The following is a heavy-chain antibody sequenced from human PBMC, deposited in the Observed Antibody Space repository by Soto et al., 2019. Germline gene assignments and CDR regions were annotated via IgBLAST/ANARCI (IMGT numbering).Heavy chain of an antibody. CDR3: ASCNYGSGSTYFDY. CDR2: IYYSGGT. J-gene: IGHJ4*02. V-gene: IGHV4-59*08. Sequence: QVQLQESGPGLVKPSETLSLTCTVSGGSISSYYWSWIRQPPGKGLEWIGYIYYSGGTNYNPSLKCRVTLSVATSKNQFSLKLNSMTAADTAVYYCASCNYGSGSTYFDYWGQGTLVTVSS. D-gene: IGHD3-10*01. CDR1: GGSISSYY.